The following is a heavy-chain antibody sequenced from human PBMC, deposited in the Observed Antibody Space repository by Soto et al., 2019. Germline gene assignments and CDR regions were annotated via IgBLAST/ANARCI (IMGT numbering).Heavy chain of an antibody. CDR2: IDPSDSYT. J-gene: IGHJ6*02. V-gene: IGHV5-10-1*01. CDR1: GYSFTSYW. CDR3: ARATYTSGGSPTFAMDV. D-gene: IGHD3-10*01. Sequence: GESLKISCKGSGYSFTSYWISWVRQMPGKGLEWRGRIDPSDSYTNFSPSFQGHVTISADTSASTTYMELSSLRSEDTAIFYCARATYTSGGSPTFAMDVWGQGTTVTVSS.